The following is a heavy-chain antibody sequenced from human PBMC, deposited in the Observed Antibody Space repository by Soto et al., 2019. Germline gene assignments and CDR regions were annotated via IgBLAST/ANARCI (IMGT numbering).Heavy chain of an antibody. CDR1: GFSVTANY. Sequence: EVQVVESGGGLIQPGGSLRLSCEVSGFSVTANYMSWVRQAPGKGLEWVSVIYSGGSTYHIDSVKGRFSISRDISKNTLYLQMNSLRAQDTAVYYCHGYGYWGQGTLLTVSS. J-gene: IGHJ4*02. V-gene: IGHV3-53*01. CDR3: HGYGY. CDR2: IYSGGST. D-gene: IGHD5-12*01.